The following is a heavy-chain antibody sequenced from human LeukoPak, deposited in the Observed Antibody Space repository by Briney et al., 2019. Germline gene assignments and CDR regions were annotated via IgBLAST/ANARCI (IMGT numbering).Heavy chain of an antibody. D-gene: IGHD1-26*01. CDR3: ATEDFDGIVGPIDSFDV. CDR2: FDPEHGET. Sequence: ASVKVSCKVSGNTLTELSMRWVRQAPGKGLEWMGGFDPEHGETIYAQTFQDRVTMTEDTSTGTAYMELSSLRSDDTAVYYCATEDFDGIVGPIDSFDVWGQGTMVTVSP. V-gene: IGHV1-24*01. J-gene: IGHJ3*01. CDR1: GNTLTELS.